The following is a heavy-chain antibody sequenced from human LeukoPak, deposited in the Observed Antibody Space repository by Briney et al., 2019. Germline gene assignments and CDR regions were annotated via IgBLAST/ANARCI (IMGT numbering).Heavy chain of an antibody. CDR2: INSDGSTT. V-gene: IGHV3-74*01. D-gene: IGHD3-10*01. Sequence: GGSLRLSCAASGFTFSNNWMHWGRQAPGKGLVWVSRINSDGSTTTYADSVKGRFTISRDNAKNTLYLQMNSLRAEDTAVYYCAKDYGFGELLYYYYGMDVWGQGTTVTVSS. CDR3: AKDYGFGELLYYYYGMDV. J-gene: IGHJ6*02. CDR1: GFTFSNNW.